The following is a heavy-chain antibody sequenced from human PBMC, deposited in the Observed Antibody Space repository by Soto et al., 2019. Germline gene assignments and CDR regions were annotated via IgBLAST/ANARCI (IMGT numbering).Heavy chain of an antibody. CDR1: GYSISSGYY. CDR3: TRGDDFWSGYYFDF. D-gene: IGHD3-3*01. J-gene: IGHJ4*02. V-gene: IGHV4-38-2*01. Sequence: SETLSLTCAVSGYSISSGYYWGWIRQSPGKGLEWIGSIHHIGSTYYNPSLRSRVTISVDTPKNQFFLSLTSVTAADTAVYYCTRGDDFWSGYYFDFWGQGTLVTVSS. CDR2: IHHIGST.